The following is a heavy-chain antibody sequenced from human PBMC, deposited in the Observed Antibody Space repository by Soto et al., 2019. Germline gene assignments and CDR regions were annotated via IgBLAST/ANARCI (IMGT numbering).Heavy chain of an antibody. D-gene: IGHD3-22*01. Sequence: PSETLSLTCTVAGGSINNFYWSWIRQPPGKGLECIGYISYSGSTNYNPSLKSRVIISVDTYKNQFSLKLNSVTAADTAVYYCARMNYYDTSGYPFDYWGQGMMVTVSS. V-gene: IGHV4-59*01. CDR2: ISYSGST. J-gene: IGHJ4*02. CDR1: GGSINNFY. CDR3: ARMNYYDTSGYPFDY.